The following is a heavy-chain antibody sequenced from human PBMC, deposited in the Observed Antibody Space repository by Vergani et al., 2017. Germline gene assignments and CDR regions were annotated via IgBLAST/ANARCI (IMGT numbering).Heavy chain of an antibody. J-gene: IGHJ5*02. CDR2: IYDSGS. Sequence: QVQLQESGPGLVKPSETLSLTCTVSGGSISNHYWSWIRQPPGKGLEWIGYIYDSGSNYNPSLKSRVTISVDTSKNQFSLRLSSVTAADTAVYYCARGKGNWFDPWGQGTLVTVSS. V-gene: IGHV4-59*11. CDR1: GGSISNHY. CDR3: ARGKGNWFDP.